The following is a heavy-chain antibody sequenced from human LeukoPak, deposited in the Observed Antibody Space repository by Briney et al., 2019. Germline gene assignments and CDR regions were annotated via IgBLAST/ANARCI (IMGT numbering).Heavy chain of an antibody. D-gene: IGHD2-21*01. CDR1: GFSLTTYA. CDR2: ISSSGSTI. J-gene: IGHJ4*02. CDR3: AKAPVTSCRGAYCYPFDY. Sequence: GGSLRLSCAASGFSLTTYAMGWVRQAPGKGLEWVSYISSSGSTIYYADSVRGRFTISRDRSKNTLYLQMNSLRAEDAAVYYCAKAPVTSCRGAYCYPFDYWGQGTLVTVSS. V-gene: IGHV3-23*01.